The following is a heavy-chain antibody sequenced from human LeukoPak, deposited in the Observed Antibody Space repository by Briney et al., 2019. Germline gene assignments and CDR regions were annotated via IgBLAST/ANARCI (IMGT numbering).Heavy chain of an antibody. CDR3: AKDQGAAAGTLDAFDI. V-gene: IGHV3-30*18. CDR2: ISYDGSNK. D-gene: IGHD6-13*01. Sequence: PGGSLRLSCVASGFTFSSYGMHWVRQAPGKGLEWVAVISYDGSNKYYADSVKGRFTISRDNSKNTLYLQMNSLRAEDTAVYYCAKDQGAAAGTLDAFDIWGQGTMVTVSS. CDR1: GFTFSSYG. J-gene: IGHJ3*02.